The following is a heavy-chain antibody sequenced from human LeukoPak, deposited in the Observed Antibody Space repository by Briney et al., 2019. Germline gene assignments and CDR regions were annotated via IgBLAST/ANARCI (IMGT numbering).Heavy chain of an antibody. Sequence: GGSLRLSCAASGFTFSSYGMHWVRQAPGKGLEWVAVIWYGGSNKYYADSVKGRFTISRDNSKNTLYLQMNSLRAEDTAVYYCARRYCSSTSCYIDYWGQGTLVTVSS. D-gene: IGHD2-2*02. V-gene: IGHV3-33*08. J-gene: IGHJ4*02. CDR1: GFTFSSYG. CDR3: ARRYCSSTSCYIDY. CDR2: IWYGGSNK.